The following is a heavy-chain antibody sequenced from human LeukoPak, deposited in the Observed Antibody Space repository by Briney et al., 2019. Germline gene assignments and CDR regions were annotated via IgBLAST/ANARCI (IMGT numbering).Heavy chain of an antibody. Sequence: SWIRQPPEXXLEWIGEINHSGSTNYNPSLKSRVTISVDTSKNQFSLKLSSVTAADTAVYYCARGLAARRAAAIGRYYFDYWGQGTLVTVSS. CDR3: ARGLAARRAAAIGRYYFDY. J-gene: IGHJ4*02. CDR2: INHSGST. D-gene: IGHD6-6*01. V-gene: IGHV4-34*01.